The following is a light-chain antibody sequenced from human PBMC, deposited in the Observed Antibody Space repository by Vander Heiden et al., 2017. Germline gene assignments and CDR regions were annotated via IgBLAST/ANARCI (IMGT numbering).Light chain of an antibody. V-gene: IGKV3-15*01. CDR2: GAS. J-gene: IGKJ4*01. CDR3: QQDNNWPLT. CDR1: QSVSSN. Sequence: RATLSCRASQSVSSNLAWYQQKPGQAPRLLIYGASTRATGIPARFSGSGSGTEFTLTISSLQSEDFALYYCQQDNNWPLTFGGGTKVEIK.